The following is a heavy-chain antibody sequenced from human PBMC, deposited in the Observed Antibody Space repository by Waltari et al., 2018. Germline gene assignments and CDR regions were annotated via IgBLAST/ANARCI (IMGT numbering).Heavy chain of an antibody. J-gene: IGHJ3*02. D-gene: IGHD3-10*01. CDR1: GGSISSHY. V-gene: IGHV4-59*11. CDR2: IYYSGST. Sequence: QVQLQQWGAGLLKPSETLSLTCTVSGGSISSHYWSWIRQPPGKGLEWIGYIYYSGSTNYNPSLKSRVTISVDKSKNQFSLKLSSVTAADTAVYYCARQIYGSGSYYKGGNAFDIWGQGTMVTVSS. CDR3: ARQIYGSGSYYKGGNAFDI.